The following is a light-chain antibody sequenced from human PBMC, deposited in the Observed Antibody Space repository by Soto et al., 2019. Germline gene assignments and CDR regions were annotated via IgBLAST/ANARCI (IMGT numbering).Light chain of an antibody. CDR2: GAS. V-gene: IGKV3-20*01. CDR3: QQYGSSPTYT. J-gene: IGKJ2*01. Sequence: EIGLTQSPGTLSLSPGERATLSCRASQSVSSSYLAWYQQKPGQAPRLLIYGASSTATGIRDRFSGSGSGTDFTLTISRLEPEDFAVYYCQQYGSSPTYTFGQGTKLEIK. CDR1: QSVSSSY.